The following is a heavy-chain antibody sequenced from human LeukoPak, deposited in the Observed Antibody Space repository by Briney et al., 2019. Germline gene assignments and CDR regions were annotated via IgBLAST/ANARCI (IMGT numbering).Heavy chain of an antibody. Sequence: TSETLSLTCTVSGGSISSSTYYWGWIRQPPGKGLEWIASIYYSGSTYYNPSLKSRVTISRDTSKNQFSLKLTSVTAADTAVYYCARGSRLELWGQGTTVTVSS. CDR3: ARGSRLEL. CDR2: IYYSGST. CDR1: GGSISSSTYY. V-gene: IGHV4-39*07. D-gene: IGHD1-1*01. J-gene: IGHJ6*02.